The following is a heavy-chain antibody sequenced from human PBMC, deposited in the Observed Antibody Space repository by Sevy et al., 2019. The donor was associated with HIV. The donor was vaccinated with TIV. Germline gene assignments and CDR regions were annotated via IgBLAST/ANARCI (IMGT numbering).Heavy chain of an antibody. J-gene: IGHJ4*02. CDR1: GLTFSTYS. D-gene: IGHD3-10*01. CDR2: IGSSSSTI. Sequence: GGSLRLSCAASGLTFSTYSMNWVRQAPGKGLEWVSYIGSSSSTIYYADSVKGRFTISRDNAKNSLYLQMNSLRAEATAVYYCASPLPFYYGSGSEEFDYWGRGTLVTVSS. V-gene: IGHV3-48*01. CDR3: ASPLPFYYGSGSEEFDY.